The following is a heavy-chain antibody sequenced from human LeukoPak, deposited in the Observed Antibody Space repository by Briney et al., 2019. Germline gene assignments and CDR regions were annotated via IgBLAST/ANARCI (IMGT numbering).Heavy chain of an antibody. CDR2: IRTDGGVT. Sequence: GGSLRLSCAASGFTFSSYAMSWVRQGPEKRLVWVARIRTDGGVTDYADSVKGRFTISRDNTKSTLYLQMNSLRVEDTAVYYCRRSLYSGTNSDYWGQGTLVTVSS. CDR1: GFTFSSYA. D-gene: IGHD1-26*01. CDR3: RRSLYSGTNSDY. J-gene: IGHJ4*02. V-gene: IGHV3-74*01.